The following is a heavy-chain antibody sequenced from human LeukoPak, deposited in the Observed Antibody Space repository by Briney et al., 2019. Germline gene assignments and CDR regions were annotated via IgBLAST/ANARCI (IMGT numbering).Heavy chain of an antibody. D-gene: IGHD6-13*01. V-gene: IGHV4-4*07. Sequence: SETLSLTCTVSGGSISSYYWSWIRQPAGKGLEWIGRIYSSGSTDYNPSLKSRVTMSVDTSKNQFSLKLTSVTAADTAVYYCARWRWQQRGPHAFDIWGQGTMVTVSS. CDR3: ARWRWQQRGPHAFDI. J-gene: IGHJ3*02. CDR2: IYSSGST. CDR1: GGSISSYY.